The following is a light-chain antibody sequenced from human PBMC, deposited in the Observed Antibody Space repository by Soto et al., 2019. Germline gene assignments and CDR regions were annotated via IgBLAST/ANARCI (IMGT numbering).Light chain of an antibody. CDR1: QTVSKTY. CDR3: QQYGTSPLT. CDR2: GTS. Sequence: EIVLTQSPGTLSVSPGERATLSCRARQTVSKTYLAWYQQKPGQAPRLLIYGTSTRATGIPDRFSGSGSGTDFTLTISRLEPDDFAVYYCQQYGTSPLTFGQGTKVDIK. J-gene: IGKJ2*01. V-gene: IGKV3-20*01.